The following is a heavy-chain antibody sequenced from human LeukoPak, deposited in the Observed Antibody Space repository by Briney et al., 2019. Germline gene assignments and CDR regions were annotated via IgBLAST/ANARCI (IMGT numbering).Heavy chain of an antibody. CDR1: GGSISSYY. Sequence: SETLSLTCTVSGGSISSYYWSWIRQPAGKGLEWIGRIYTSGSTNYNPSLKSRVTMSVDTSKNQFSLKLSSVTAADTAVYYCAREYGSSGYLSYYFDYWGQGTLVTVSS. CDR2: IYTSGST. D-gene: IGHD3-22*01. V-gene: IGHV4-4*07. CDR3: AREYGSSGYLSYYFDY. J-gene: IGHJ4*02.